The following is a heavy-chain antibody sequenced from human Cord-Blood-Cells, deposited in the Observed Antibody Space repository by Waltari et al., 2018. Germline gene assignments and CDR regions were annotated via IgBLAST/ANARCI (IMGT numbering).Heavy chain of an antibody. CDR2: INPNSGGT. CDR1: GSTFTGYY. D-gene: IGHD1-26*01. Sequence: QVQLVQSGAEVKKTGASVKVSCQASGSTFTGYYMHWVRPAPGQGLEWMGWINPNSGGTNYAQKFQGRVTMTRDTSISTAYMELSRLRSDDTAVYYCATGIVGATIDAFDIWGQGTMVTVSS. J-gene: IGHJ3*02. V-gene: IGHV1-2*02. CDR3: ATGIVGATIDAFDI.